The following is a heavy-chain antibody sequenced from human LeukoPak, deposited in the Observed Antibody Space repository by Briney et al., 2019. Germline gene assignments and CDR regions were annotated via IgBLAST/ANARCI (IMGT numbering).Heavy chain of an antibody. V-gene: IGHV4-31*03. CDR2: IYYTGST. CDR1: GVSISSGDYF. J-gene: IGHJ5*01. CDR3: ARRGGRFGEVLPDWFDS. D-gene: IGHD3-10*01. Sequence: SETLSLTCTVSGVSISSGDYFWSWIRQNPGKGLEWIGYIYYTGSTYYNPSLKSRAIISVNTSENQFSLKLSSVPAADTAVYYCARRGGRFGEVLPDWFDSWGQGSLVTVSS.